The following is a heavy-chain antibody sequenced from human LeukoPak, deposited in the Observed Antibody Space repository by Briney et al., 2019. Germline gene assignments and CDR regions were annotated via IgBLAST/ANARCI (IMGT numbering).Heavy chain of an antibody. Sequence: GGSLRLSCAASGFTFSSRWMHWVRRAPGKGLVWVSHINSDVSSAGYADSVKGRFAISRDDAKNTLYLQMNSLRAEDTAVYYCARRWLRSDYCFDSWGQGTLVTVSS. CDR3: ARRWLRSDYCFDS. D-gene: IGHD5-12*01. CDR1: GFTFSSRW. V-gene: IGHV3-74*01. CDR2: INSDVSSA. J-gene: IGHJ4*02.